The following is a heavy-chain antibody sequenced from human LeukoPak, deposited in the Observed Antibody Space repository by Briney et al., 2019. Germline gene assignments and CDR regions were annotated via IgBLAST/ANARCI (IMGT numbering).Heavy chain of an antibody. CDR2: ISAYNGNT. V-gene: IGHV1-18*01. J-gene: IGHJ4*02. D-gene: IGHD5-24*01. Sequence: ASVKVSCKASGYTFTSYGISWVRRAPGQGLEWMGWISAYNGNTNYAQKLQGRVTMTTDTSTSTAYMELRSLRSDDTAVYYCARETPRDGYGPRTFDYWGQGTLVTASS. CDR1: GYTFTSYG. CDR3: ARETPRDGYGPRTFDY.